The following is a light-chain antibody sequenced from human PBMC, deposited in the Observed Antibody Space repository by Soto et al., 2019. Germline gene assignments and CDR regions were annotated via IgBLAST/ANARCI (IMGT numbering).Light chain of an antibody. CDR2: GVS. J-gene: IGLJ3*02. Sequence: QSALTQPASVSGSPRQSITISCTGTSSDVGGYNYVSWYQQHPGKAPKLMISGVSNRPSGVSNRFSGSKSGNTASLTISGLQAEDEADYYCCSYAGSFTWVFGGGTKLTVL. CDR3: CSYAGSFTWV. CDR1: SSDVGGYNY. V-gene: IGLV2-14*01.